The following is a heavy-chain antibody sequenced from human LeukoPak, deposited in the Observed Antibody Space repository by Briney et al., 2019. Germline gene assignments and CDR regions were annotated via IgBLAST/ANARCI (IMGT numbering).Heavy chain of an antibody. J-gene: IGHJ2*01. D-gene: IGHD2-8*01. CDR1: GFTFSSYD. CDR2: IGTAGDP. CDR3: ARGYCTNGVCPGYFDL. Sequence: TGGSLRLSCAASGFTFSSYDMHWVRQATGKGLEWVSAIGTAGDPYYPGSVKGRFTISRENAKNSLYLQMNSLRAGDTAVYYCARGYCTNGVCPGYFDLWGRGTLVTVSS. V-gene: IGHV3-13*05.